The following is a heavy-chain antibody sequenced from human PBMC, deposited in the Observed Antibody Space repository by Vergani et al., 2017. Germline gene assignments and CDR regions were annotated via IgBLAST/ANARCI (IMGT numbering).Heavy chain of an antibody. V-gene: IGHV5-51*01. CDR1: GYSFTSYW. J-gene: IGHJ4*02. Sequence: EVQLVQSGAEVKTPGESLTISCKGSGYSFTSYWIGWVRQMPGKGLEWMGSIYPGDSDNRYSPSFQGQVTISADKSISTAYLQWSSLKASDTAMYYCARFLHYYDSSPFDYWGQGTLVTVSS. CDR2: IYPGDSDN. CDR3: ARFLHYYDSSPFDY. D-gene: IGHD3-22*01.